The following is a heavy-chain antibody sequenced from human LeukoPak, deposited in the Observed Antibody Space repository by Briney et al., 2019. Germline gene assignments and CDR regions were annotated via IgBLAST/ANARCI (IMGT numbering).Heavy chain of an antibody. Sequence: PGGSLRLSCAASGFTFSTYWMSWVRQAPGKGLEWVANIKQDGSEKFYVDSVKGRFTISRDKAKYSLYLQMNSLRAEDTAVYYCARDRWGYSYGGDWGQGTLVTVSS. CDR2: IKQDGSEK. J-gene: IGHJ4*02. V-gene: IGHV3-7*01. CDR3: ARDRWGYSYGGD. CDR1: GFTFSTYW. D-gene: IGHD5-18*01.